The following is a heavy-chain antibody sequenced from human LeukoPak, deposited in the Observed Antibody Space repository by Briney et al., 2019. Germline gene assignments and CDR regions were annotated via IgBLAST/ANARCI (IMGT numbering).Heavy chain of an antibody. V-gene: IGHV3-53*01. Sequence: TGGSLRLSCAASGFTVSSNYMSWVRQAPGKGLEWVSVIYSGGDTYYADSVKGRFTISRDNSKNTLYLQMNSLRAEDTALYYCVKYSSGWYYPHFDYWGQGTLVTVSS. D-gene: IGHD6-19*01. CDR2: IYSGGDT. J-gene: IGHJ4*02. CDR1: GFTVSSNY. CDR3: VKYSSGWYYPHFDY.